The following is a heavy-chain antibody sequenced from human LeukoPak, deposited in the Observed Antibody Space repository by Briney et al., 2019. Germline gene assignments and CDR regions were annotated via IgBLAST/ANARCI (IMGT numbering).Heavy chain of an antibody. CDR1: GFTFSDYW. D-gene: IGHD4-17*01. J-gene: IGHJ5*02. CDR2: ISGSGGST. Sequence: GGSLRLSCAASGFTFSDYWMSWVRQAPGKGLEWVSAISGSGGSTYYADSVKGRFTISRDNSKNTLYLQMNSLRAEDTAVYYCAKASQYYHGDYGDWFDPWGQGTLVIVSS. V-gene: IGHV3-23*01. CDR3: AKASQYYHGDYGDWFDP.